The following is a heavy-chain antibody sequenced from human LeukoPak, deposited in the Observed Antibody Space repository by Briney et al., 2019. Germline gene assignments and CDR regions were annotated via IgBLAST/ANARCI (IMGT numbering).Heavy chain of an antibody. V-gene: IGHV1-46*01. Sequence: ASVKVSCKASGYTFTSYYMHWVRQAPGQGLEWMGIINPIGGSTSYAQKFQGRVTMTRDTSTSTVYMELSSLRSEDTALYYCARERGYSYGYYYYYYMDVWGKGTTVTVSS. CDR3: ARERGYSYGYYYYYYMDV. CDR2: INPIGGST. D-gene: IGHD5-18*01. CDR1: GYTFTSYY. J-gene: IGHJ6*03.